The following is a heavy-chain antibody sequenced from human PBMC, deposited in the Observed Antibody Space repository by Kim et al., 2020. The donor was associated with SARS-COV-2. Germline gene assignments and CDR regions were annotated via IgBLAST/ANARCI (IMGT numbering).Heavy chain of an antibody. Sequence: GGSLRLSCAASGFTVSSNYMSWLRQAPGKGLEWPSVIYSGDKTYYVESVKGRLTISRDNSKNTLYLQVSSLRVEDTAVYYCATNLAAAGVVWGQGTLVTV. D-gene: IGHD6-13*01. CDR3: ATNLAAAGVV. CDR2: IYSGDKT. CDR1: GFTVSSNY. J-gene: IGHJ4*02. V-gene: IGHV3-66*01.